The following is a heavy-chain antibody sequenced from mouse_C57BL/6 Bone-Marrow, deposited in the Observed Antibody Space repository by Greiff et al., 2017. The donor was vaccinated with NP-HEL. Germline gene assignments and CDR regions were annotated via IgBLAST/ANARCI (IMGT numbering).Heavy chain of an antibody. J-gene: IGHJ2*01. CDR2: IHPNSGST. V-gene: IGHV1-64*01. Sequence: QVHVKQPGAELVKPGASVKLSCKASGYTFTSYWMHWVKQRPGQGLEWIGMIHPNSGSTNYNEKFKSKATLTVDKSSSTAYMQLSSLTSEDSAVYYCARRDYYGSSYWGQGTTLTVSS. CDR3: ARRDYYGSSY. CDR1: GYTFTSYW. D-gene: IGHD1-1*01.